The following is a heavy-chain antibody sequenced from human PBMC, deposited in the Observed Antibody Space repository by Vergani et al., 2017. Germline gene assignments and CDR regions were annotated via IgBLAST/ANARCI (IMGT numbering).Heavy chain of an antibody. V-gene: IGHV4-61*02. J-gene: IGHJ4*02. CDR2: IYTSGAT. CDR1: GGSFSTGGQS. CDR3: ARENDGESGSYYFDY. D-gene: IGHD1-26*01. Sequence: QVRLQESGPGLVKPSETLSLTCSVSGGSFSTGGQSWTWLRQSAGKGLEWIGRIYTSGATNYNPSLRSRAIMSVDASKKQFSLKLTSVTAADTAVYYCARENDGESGSYYFDYWGQGTLVTVSS.